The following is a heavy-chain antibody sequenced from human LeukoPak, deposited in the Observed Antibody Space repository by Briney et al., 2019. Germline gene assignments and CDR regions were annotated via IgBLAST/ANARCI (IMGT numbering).Heavy chain of an antibody. Sequence: HPGGSLRLSCAASGFIFGSYPISWVRQAPGKGLEWVSAISGTAENTYYADSVKGRFSISRDNSRNTVHLQMNSLRPEDTAVYYCANQRGGFWGQETLVTVSS. CDR3: ANQRGGF. V-gene: IGHV3-23*01. CDR2: ISGTAENT. J-gene: IGHJ4*02. CDR1: GFIFGSYP. D-gene: IGHD3-10*01.